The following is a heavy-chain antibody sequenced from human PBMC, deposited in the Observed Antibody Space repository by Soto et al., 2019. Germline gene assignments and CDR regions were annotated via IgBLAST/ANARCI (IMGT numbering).Heavy chain of an antibody. CDR1: GYTFTSYA. CDR3: AKDTYYYSSSGYYVFDS. V-gene: IGHV1-3*01. CDR2: INAGNGNT. D-gene: IGHD3-22*01. Sequence: WASVKVSCKASGYTFTSYAMHWVRQAPGQRLEWMGWINAGNGNTKYSQKFQGRVTITRDTSASTAYMELSSLRSEDTAVYYCAKDTYYYSSSGYYVFDSWGQGTLVTVSS. J-gene: IGHJ4*02.